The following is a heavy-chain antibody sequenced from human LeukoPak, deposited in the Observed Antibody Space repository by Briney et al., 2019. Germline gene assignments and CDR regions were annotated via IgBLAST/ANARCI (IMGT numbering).Heavy chain of an antibody. CDR1: GYTFTSYG. J-gene: IGHJ4*02. Sequence: ASVKVSCKASGYTFTSYGISWVRQAPGQGLEWMGWISAYNGNTNYAQKLQGRVTMTTDTSTSTAYMGLRSLRSDDTAVYYCGIAVAGTRTKVDYWGQGTLVTVSS. CDR3: GIAVAGTRTKVDY. CDR2: ISAYNGNT. V-gene: IGHV1-18*01. D-gene: IGHD6-19*01.